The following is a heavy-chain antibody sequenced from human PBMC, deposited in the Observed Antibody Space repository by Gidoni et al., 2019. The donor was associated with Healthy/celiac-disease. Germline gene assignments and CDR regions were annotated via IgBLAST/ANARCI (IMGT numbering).Heavy chain of an antibody. Sequence: VQLQESGPGLVKPSGTLSLTCAVSGRSIRSSNWWTWVRQPPGKGLEWIGEIYHSGSTNYNPSLKSRVTISVDKSKNQFSLKLSSVTAADTAVYYCARGGYSKEGSSWFDPWGQGTLVTVSS. V-gene: IGHV4-4*02. CDR1: GRSIRSSNW. J-gene: IGHJ5*02. CDR3: ARGGYSKEGSSWFDP. D-gene: IGHD5-18*01. CDR2: IYHSGST.